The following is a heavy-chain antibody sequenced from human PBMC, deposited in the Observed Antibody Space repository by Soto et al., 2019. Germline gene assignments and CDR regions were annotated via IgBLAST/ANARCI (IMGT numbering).Heavy chain of an antibody. D-gene: IGHD3-10*01. CDR1: GFNFSSYS. Sequence: AGSLRLSCADSGFNFSSYSMNWVRKAPGKWLKGVSSISSSSSYIYYADAVKGRFTISRDNAKNSMYLQMNSLRAEDTAVYYCARSITMVRGVIITYYYYYGMDVWGQGTKVTVSS. CDR3: ARSITMVRGVIITYYYYYGMDV. CDR2: ISSSSSYI. J-gene: IGHJ6*02. V-gene: IGHV3-21*01.